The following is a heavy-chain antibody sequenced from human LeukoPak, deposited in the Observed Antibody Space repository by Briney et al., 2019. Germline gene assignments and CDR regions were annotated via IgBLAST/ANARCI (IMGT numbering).Heavy chain of an antibody. V-gene: IGHV4-39*07. CDR2: IYYSGST. J-gene: IGHJ5*02. CDR3: ARVLTMVRGVTHNWFDP. D-gene: IGHD3-10*01. CDR1: GGSISSSSYY. Sequence: SETLSLTCTVSGGSISSSSYYWGWIRQPPGKGLEWIGSIYYSGSTYYNPSLKSRVTISVDTSKNQFSLKLSSVTAADTAVYYCARVLTMVRGVTHNWFDPWGQGTLVTVSS.